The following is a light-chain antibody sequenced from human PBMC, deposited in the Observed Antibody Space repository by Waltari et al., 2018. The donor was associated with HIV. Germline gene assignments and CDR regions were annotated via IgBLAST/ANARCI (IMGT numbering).Light chain of an antibody. J-gene: IGKJ1*01. CDR3: QQYINYST. CDR1: VIVGYS. CDR2: KAS. Sequence: IQMTQSPSTVSASVGDSVTITCRASVIVGYSLAWYQQKPGKPPKLLIHKASNLQDGVPSRFSGSGFGTEFTLTINSLQPDDAATFFCQQYINYSTFGQGTKVEI. V-gene: IGKV1-5*03.